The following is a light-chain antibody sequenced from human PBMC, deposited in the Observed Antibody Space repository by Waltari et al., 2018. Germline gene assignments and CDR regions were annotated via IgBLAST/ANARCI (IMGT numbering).Light chain of an antibody. CDR2: DAS. CDR3: QQRDNWPSIT. CDR1: QSVSSS. V-gene: IGKV3-11*01. Sequence: EIVLTQSPATLSLSPGERATRSCRASQSVSSSLGWYQQKPGQAPRLLIYDASNRATDIPARFSGSGSGTDFTLTISSLEPEDFAVYYCQQRDNWPSITFGQGTRLEIK. J-gene: IGKJ5*01.